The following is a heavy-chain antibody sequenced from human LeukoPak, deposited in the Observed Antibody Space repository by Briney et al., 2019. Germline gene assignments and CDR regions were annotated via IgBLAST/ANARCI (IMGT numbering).Heavy chain of an antibody. D-gene: IGHD2-15*01. CDR2: ISYDGSNK. J-gene: IGHJ4*02. Sequence: GGSLRLSCAASGFTFSSYAMHWVRQAPGKGLEWVAVISYDGSNKYYADSVKGRFTISRDNAKNSLYLQMNSLRDEDTAVYYCVTELHCSGGGCYDYWGQGTLVTVSS. CDR1: GFTFSSYA. CDR3: VTELHCSGGGCYDY. V-gene: IGHV3-30-3*01.